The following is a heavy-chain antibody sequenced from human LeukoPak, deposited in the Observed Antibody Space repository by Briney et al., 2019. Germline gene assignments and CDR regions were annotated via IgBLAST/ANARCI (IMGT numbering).Heavy chain of an antibody. V-gene: IGHV3-7*01. CDR2: IKQDGSEK. Sequence: GGSLRLSCAASGFTFSSYWMSWVRQAPGKGREWVADIKQDGSEKYYVDSVKGRFTISRDNAKNSLYLQMNSLRAEDTAVYYCARDWSGSYSDYWGQGTLVTVSS. CDR3: ARDWSGSYSDY. CDR1: GFTFSSYW. D-gene: IGHD3-3*01. J-gene: IGHJ4*02.